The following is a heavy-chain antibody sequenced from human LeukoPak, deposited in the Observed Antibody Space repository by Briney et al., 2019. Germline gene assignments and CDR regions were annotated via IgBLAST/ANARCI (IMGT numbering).Heavy chain of an antibody. D-gene: IGHD3-22*01. CDR3: ARGPTGSSGYYYATDY. J-gene: IGHJ4*02. CDR2: ISAYNGNT. CDR1: GYSFISYG. V-gene: IGHV1-18*01. Sequence: EASVKVSCKASGYSFISYGITWVRQAPGQGLEWMGWISAYNGNTNYAQKVQGRVNMTTDTSTSTAYMELRSLRSDDTAVYYCARGPTGSSGYYYATDYWGQGTLVTVSS.